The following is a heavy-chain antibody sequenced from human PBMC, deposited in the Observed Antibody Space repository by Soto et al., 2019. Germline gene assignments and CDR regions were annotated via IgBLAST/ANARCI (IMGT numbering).Heavy chain of an antibody. D-gene: IGHD4-17*01. V-gene: IGHV3-23*01. CDR2: ISGRGGST. J-gene: IGHJ6*02. Sequence: EVHLLESGGGLVQPGGSLRLSCTASGFTFSNYAMSWVRQAPDKGLEWVSAISGRGGSTYYADSVKGRFTISRDNSKNMLFLQMKSLRAEDTALYYCAKDSTVTTSLYSYYYGLDVWGQGTTVTVSS. CDR1: GFTFSNYA. CDR3: AKDSTVTTSLYSYYYGLDV.